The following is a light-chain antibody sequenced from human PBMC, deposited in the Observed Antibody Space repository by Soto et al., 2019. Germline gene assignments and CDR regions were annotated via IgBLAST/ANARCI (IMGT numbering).Light chain of an antibody. CDR1: SSDVGGYNY. Sequence: QSALTQPRSVSGSPGQSVTISCTGTSSDVGGYNYVSWYQQHPGKAPKLIIYDVNKRPSGVPDRFSGSKSGNTASLTISGLQAEDETDYYCSSYAGSFTVLFGGGTQLTVL. CDR2: DVN. V-gene: IGLV2-11*01. J-gene: IGLJ2*01. CDR3: SSYAGSFTVL.